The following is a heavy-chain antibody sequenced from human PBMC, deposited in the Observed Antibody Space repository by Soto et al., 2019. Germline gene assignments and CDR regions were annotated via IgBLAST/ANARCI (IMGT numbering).Heavy chain of an antibody. CDR3: ASRVPAAN. CDR1: GFTFSTYN. J-gene: IGHJ4*02. CDR2: ISSSSSSI. D-gene: IGHD2-2*01. Sequence: EVQLVESGGGLVQPGGSLRLSCAASGFTFSTYNMNWVRQAPGKGLEWVSYISSSSSSIYYADSVKGRFTISRDNAKKSLYLQMSSLRAEDTAVYYCASRVPAANWGQGTLVTVSS. V-gene: IGHV3-48*01.